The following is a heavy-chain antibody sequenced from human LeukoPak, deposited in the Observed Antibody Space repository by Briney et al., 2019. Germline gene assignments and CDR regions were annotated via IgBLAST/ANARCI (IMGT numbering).Heavy chain of an antibody. CDR2: IYYSGST. CDR3: AREISGSSPYWYYYYMDV. V-gene: IGHV4-59*01. Sequence: PSETLSLTCTVSGGSISSYYWSWIRQPPGKGLEWIGYIYYSGSTNYNPSLKSRVTISVDTSKDQFSLKLSSVTAADTAVYYCAREISGSSPYWYYYYMDVWGKGTTVTVSS. J-gene: IGHJ6*03. CDR1: GGSISSYY. D-gene: IGHD1-26*01.